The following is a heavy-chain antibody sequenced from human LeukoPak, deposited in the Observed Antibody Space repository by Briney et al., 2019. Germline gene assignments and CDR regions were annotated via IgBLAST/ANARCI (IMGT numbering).Heavy chain of an antibody. J-gene: IGHJ4*02. Sequence: ASVKVSCKASGYTFTGYYMHWVRQAPGQGLEWMGWINPNSGGTNYAQKFQGRVTMTRDTSISTAYMELSRLRSDDTAAYYCARTLVGATPFDYWGQGTLVTVSS. CDR3: ARTLVGATPFDY. CDR1: GYTFTGYY. V-gene: IGHV1-2*02. CDR2: INPNSGGT. D-gene: IGHD1-26*01.